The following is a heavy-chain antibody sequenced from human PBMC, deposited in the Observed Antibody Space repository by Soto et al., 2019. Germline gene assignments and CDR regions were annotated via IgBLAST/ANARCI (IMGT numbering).Heavy chain of an antibody. CDR2: FYPSDSDT. V-gene: IGHV5-51*01. J-gene: IGHJ4*02. D-gene: IGHD6-19*01. CDR3: ARQAGYSSGWPSFDY. CDR1: GYSFTSYW. Sequence: GESLKISCKGFGYSFTSYWIGWVRQMPGKGLEWMGIFYPSDSDTRYSPSFQGQVTISADKSISTAYLQWSSLKASDTGMYYCARQAGYSSGWPSFDYWGQGTLVTVSS.